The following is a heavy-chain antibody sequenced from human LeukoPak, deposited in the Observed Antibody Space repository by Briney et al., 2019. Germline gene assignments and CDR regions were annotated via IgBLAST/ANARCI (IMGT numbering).Heavy chain of an antibody. CDR1: GFTVSSNY. D-gene: IGHD3-22*01. Sequence: GGCLRLSCAASGFTVSSNYMSWVRQAPGKGLEWVSVIYSGGSTYYADSVKGRFTISRDNSKNTLYLQMNSLRAEDTAVYYCARDSSGYYWIFDYWGQGTLVTVSS. CDR3: ARDSSGYYWIFDY. J-gene: IGHJ4*02. V-gene: IGHV3-66*01. CDR2: IYSGGST.